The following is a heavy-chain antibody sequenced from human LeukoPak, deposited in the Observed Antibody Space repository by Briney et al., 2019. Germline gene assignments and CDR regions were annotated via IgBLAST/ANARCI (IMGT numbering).Heavy chain of an antibody. V-gene: IGHV3-11*01. D-gene: IGHD3-9*01. Sequence: GGSLRLSCAASGFTFSDYYMSWIRQAPGKGLEWVSYISSSGSTIYYADSVKGRFTISRDNAKNSLYLQMNSLRAEDTAVYYCARDRVYDILTGYLDYGMDVWGQGTTVTVSS. CDR3: ARDRVYDILTGYLDYGMDV. CDR1: GFTFSDYY. J-gene: IGHJ6*02. CDR2: ISSSGSTI.